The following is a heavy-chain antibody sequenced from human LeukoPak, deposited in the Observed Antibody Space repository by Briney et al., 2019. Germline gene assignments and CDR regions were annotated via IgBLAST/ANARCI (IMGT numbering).Heavy chain of an antibody. J-gene: IGHJ5*01. Sequence: PGRSLRLSCTTSGFTFGDYLLSWFRQAPGKGLEWVGFTRSAAYGGTTEYAASVKGRFIISRDNSNNIAYLQMETLKTEDTAVYFCARARLLRQFDSWGQGTLVTVSS. D-gene: IGHD6-25*01. CDR2: TRSAAYGGTT. V-gene: IGHV3-49*03. CDR3: ARARLLRQFDS. CDR1: GFTFGDYL.